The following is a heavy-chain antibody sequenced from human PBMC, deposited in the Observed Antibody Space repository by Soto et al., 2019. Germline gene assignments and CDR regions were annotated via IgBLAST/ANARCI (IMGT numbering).Heavy chain of an antibody. CDR2: ISGSGGST. CDR1: GFTFSSYA. D-gene: IGHD3-9*01. V-gene: IGHV3-23*01. J-gene: IGHJ4*02. Sequence: PGGSLRLSCAASGFTFSSYAMSWVRQAPGKGLEWVSAISGSGGSTYYADSVKGRFTISRDNSKNTLYLQMNSLRAEDTAVYYCAKKEYYDILTGYSDYWGQGTLVTVSS. CDR3: AKKEYYDILTGYSDY.